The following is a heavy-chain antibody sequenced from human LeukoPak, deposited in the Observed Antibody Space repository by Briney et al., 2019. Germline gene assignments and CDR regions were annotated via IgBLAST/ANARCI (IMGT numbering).Heavy chain of an antibody. CDR2: ISYDGSNK. CDR3: ARELMATDAFDI. J-gene: IGHJ3*02. CDR1: GFTFSSYA. Sequence: GGSLRLSCAASGFTFSSYAMPWVRQAPGKGLEWVAVISYDGSNKYYADSVKGRLTISRDNSKNTLYLQMNSLRAEDTAVYYCARELMATDAFDIWGQGTMVTVSS. D-gene: IGHD5-12*01. V-gene: IGHV3-30-3*01.